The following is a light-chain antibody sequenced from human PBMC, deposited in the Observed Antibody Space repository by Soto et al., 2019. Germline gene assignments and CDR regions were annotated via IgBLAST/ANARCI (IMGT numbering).Light chain of an antibody. J-gene: IGKJ4*01. V-gene: IGKV1D-12*01. CDR3: QQSHSFPPT. CDR2: RAS. Sequence: DIPMTQSPSFVSASVGDRVTITCRASQHITSWLAWYQQKPGKAPKLLINRASSLRSGVPSRVSGSGDGTDFILTISSLQPEDFATYYCQQSHSFPPTFGGGTKVEIK. CDR1: QHITSW.